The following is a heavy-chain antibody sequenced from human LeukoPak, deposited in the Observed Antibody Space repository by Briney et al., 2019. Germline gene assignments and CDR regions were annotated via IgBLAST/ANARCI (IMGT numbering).Heavy chain of an antibody. Sequence: SETLSLTCTVSGDSISSWYWSWIRQPPGKGLEWIGYIYYSGTTNYNPSLKSRVSISLDTSKNQFSLKLSSVTAADTAVYYCARGIYSYGWRGFDPWGQGTLVTVSS. CDR1: GDSISSWY. D-gene: IGHD5-18*01. V-gene: IGHV4-59*01. CDR3: ARGIYSYGWRGFDP. J-gene: IGHJ5*02. CDR2: IYYSGTT.